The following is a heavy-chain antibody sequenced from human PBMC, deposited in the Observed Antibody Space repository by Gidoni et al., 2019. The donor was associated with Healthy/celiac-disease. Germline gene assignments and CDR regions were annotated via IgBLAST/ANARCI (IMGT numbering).Heavy chain of an antibody. CDR1: GGTFSSYA. V-gene: IGHV1-69*06. CDR3: ATGYSSYFFDY. J-gene: IGHJ4*02. D-gene: IGHD2-15*01. CDR2: IIPIFGTA. Sequence: VQLGQSGAAVKKPGSSVKVSCTEAGGTFSSYAISWVRQAPGQGLEWMRGIIPIFGTANYAPKFQGRVTITADKSTSTSYMGLSSLRSEDTAVYYCATGYSSYFFDYSGQGTLVTVSS.